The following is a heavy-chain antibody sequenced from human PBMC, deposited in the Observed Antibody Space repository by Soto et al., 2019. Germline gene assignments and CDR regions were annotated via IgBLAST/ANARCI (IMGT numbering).Heavy chain of an antibody. CDR2: IYYSGST. V-gene: IGHV4-39*01. D-gene: IGHD5-12*01. Sequence: SETMSLTCTVSGGSISSSSYYWGCLRQPPGKGLEWIGSIYYSGSTYYNPSLKRRVTISVDTSKNQFSLKLSSVTAADTAVYYCARHRGTMATIEYWGQGTLVTVSS. J-gene: IGHJ4*02. CDR1: GGSISSSSYY. CDR3: ARHRGTMATIEY.